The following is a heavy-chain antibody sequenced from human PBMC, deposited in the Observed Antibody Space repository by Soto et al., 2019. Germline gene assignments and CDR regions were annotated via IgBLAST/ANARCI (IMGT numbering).Heavy chain of an antibody. Sequence: ASVKLSCKVSGYTLTELSMHWVRQAPGKGLEWMGGFDPEDGETIYAQKFQGRVTMTEDTSTDTAYMELSSLRSEDTAVYYCATVGIAVAGGYNWFDPWGQGTLVTVSS. D-gene: IGHD6-19*01. CDR1: GYTLTELS. CDR3: ATVGIAVAGGYNWFDP. CDR2: FDPEDGET. J-gene: IGHJ5*02. V-gene: IGHV1-24*01.